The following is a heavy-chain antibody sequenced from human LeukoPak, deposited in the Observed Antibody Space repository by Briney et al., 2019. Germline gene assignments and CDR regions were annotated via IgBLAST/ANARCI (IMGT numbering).Heavy chain of an antibody. CDR3: ARDASYYYGMDV. D-gene: IGHD3-16*01. J-gene: IGHJ6*02. CDR1: GGAFSSYA. CDR2: IIPIFGTA. V-gene: IGHV1-69*13. Sequence: SVKVSCKASGGAFSSYAISWVRQAPGQGLEWMGGIIPIFGTANYAQKFQGRVTITADESTSTAYMELSSLRSEDTAVYYCARDASYYYGMDVWGQGTTVTVSS.